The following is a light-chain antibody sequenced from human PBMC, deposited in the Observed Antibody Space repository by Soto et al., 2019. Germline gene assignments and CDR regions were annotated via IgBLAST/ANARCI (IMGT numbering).Light chain of an antibody. CDR2: GAS. CDR3: QQYASSPPT. V-gene: IGKV3-20*01. CDR1: QSVSRSY. J-gene: IGKJ4*01. Sequence: EIVLTQSPGTLSLSPGERATLSCRASQSVSRSYLAWYQQKPGQPPRLLIYGASNRPTGIPDRFSGRGSGTDFTLTIGRLEPEDFAVYYCQQYASSPPTFGGGTTGEIK.